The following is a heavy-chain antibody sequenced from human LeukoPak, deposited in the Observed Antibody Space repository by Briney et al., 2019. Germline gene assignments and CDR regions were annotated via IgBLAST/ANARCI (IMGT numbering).Heavy chain of an antibody. CDR3: ARGFREQQLPYYYYYYYMDV. Sequence: ASVKVSCKASGYTFTSYYMHWVRQAPGQGLEWMGIINPSGGSTSYAQKFPGRVTMTRDMSTSTVYMELSSLRSEDTAVYYCARGFREQQLPYYYYYYYMDVWGKGTTVTVSS. V-gene: IGHV1-46*01. CDR2: INPSGGST. D-gene: IGHD6-13*01. CDR1: GYTFTSYY. J-gene: IGHJ6*03.